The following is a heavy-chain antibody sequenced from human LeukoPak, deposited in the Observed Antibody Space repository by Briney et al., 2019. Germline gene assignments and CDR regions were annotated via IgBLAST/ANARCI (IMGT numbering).Heavy chain of an antibody. CDR3: ARAGIVTTVVTPRWYFDL. CDR1: GYTFTTYG. J-gene: IGHJ2*01. D-gene: IGHD4-23*01. Sequence: SVKVSCKASGYTFTTYGISWVRQAPGQGLEWMGGIIPIFGTANYAQKFQGRVTITADESTSTAYMELSSLRSEDTAVYYCARAGIVTTVVTPRWYFDLWGRGTLVTVSS. CDR2: IIPIFGTA. V-gene: IGHV1-69*13.